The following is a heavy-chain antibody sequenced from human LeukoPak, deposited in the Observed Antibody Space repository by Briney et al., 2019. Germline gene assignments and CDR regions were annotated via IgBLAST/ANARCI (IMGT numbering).Heavy chain of an antibody. CDR1: GFTFTSSA. CDR3: AALGYCSGGSCYKT. D-gene: IGHD2-15*01. V-gene: IGHV1-58*02. CDR2: IVVGSGNT. J-gene: IGHJ5*02. Sequence: TSVKVSCKASGFTFTSSAMQWVRQARGQRLEWIGWIVVGSGNTNYAQKFQERVTITRDMSTSTAYMELSSLRSEDTAVYYCAALGYCSGGSCYKTWGQGTLVTVSS.